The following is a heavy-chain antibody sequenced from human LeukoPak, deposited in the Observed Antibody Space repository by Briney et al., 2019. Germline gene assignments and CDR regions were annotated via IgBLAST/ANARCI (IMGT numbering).Heavy chain of an antibody. Sequence: SETLSLTCTVSGGSISDYYWSWIRQPPGKGLEWIGYIYYSGSTNYNPSLKSRVTISVDTSKNQFSLKLSSVTAADTAVYYCASGATSWAHMDVWGKGTTVTVSS. CDR1: GGSISDYY. CDR2: IYYSGST. CDR3: ASGATSWAHMDV. V-gene: IGHV4-59*01. J-gene: IGHJ6*03. D-gene: IGHD3-16*01.